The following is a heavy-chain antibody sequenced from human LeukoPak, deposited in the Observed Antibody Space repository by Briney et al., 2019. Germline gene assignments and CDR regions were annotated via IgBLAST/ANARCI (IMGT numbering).Heavy chain of an antibody. D-gene: IGHD3-9*01. V-gene: IGHV3-7*01. Sequence: PGGSLRLSCAASGFTFSSYWVSWVRQAPGKGLEWVANIKQDGSEKYYVDSVKGRFTISRDNAKNSLYLQMNSLRAEDTAVYYCARTTINYYYYYMDVWGKGTTVTISS. CDR3: ARTTINYYYYYMDV. CDR2: IKQDGSEK. J-gene: IGHJ6*03. CDR1: GFTFSSYW.